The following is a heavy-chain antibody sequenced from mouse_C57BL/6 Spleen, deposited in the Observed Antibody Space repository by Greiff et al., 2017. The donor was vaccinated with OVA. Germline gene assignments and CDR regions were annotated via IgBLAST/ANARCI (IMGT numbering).Heavy chain of an antibody. Sequence: VQLQQSGAELVRPGASVTLSCKASGCTFTDYEMHWVKQTPVHGLEWIGAIDPETGGTAYNQKFKGKAILTADKSSSTAYMELRSLTSEDSAVYYCTRDRGKYYYGSSYAMDYWGQGTSVTVSS. J-gene: IGHJ4*01. CDR3: TRDRGKYYYGSSYAMDY. CDR2: IDPETGGT. CDR1: GCTFTDYE. D-gene: IGHD1-1*01. V-gene: IGHV1-15*01.